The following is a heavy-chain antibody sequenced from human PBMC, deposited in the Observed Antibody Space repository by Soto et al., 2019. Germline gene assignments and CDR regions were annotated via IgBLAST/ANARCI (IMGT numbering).Heavy chain of an antibody. V-gene: IGHV3-30*18. CDR2: ISYDGRNK. CDR3: AKSNRGAYDTPDF. Sequence: GGSLRLSCAASGFSLNDYGMHWVRQPPGKGLEWVTDISYDGRNKYYTDSVRGRFTISRDISKGTLYLQMNSLRPEDTAVYYCAKSNRGAYDTPDFWGQGTPVTVSS. CDR1: GFSLNDYG. J-gene: IGHJ4*02. D-gene: IGHD3-22*01.